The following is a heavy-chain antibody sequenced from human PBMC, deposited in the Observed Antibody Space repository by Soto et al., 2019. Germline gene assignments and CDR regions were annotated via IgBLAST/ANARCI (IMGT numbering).Heavy chain of an antibody. CDR2: IDSYGSAT. J-gene: IGHJ4*02. Sequence: GSLRLSCAASGFTFSRYWMHWVRQAPGKGLVWVSRIDSYGSATSQVDSVEGRFTISRDNAKNTLYLQMNSRRAEDTAVYYCARGWVEVLSRQPPTDYWGQGTLVTVSS. CDR3: ARGWVEVLSRQPPTDY. V-gene: IGHV3-74*01. CDR1: GFTFSRYW. D-gene: IGHD3-16*02.